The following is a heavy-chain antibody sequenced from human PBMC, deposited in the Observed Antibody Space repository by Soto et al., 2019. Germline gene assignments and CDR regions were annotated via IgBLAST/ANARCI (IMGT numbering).Heavy chain of an antibody. V-gene: IGHV1-18*01. CDR3: ARRYYYGSGSYVEDYYYYGMDV. Sequence: QVQLVQSGAEVKKPGASVKVSCKASGYTFTSYGISWVRQAPGQGLEWMGWISAYNGNTNYAQKLQGRGTMTTDTSTSTAYMELRSLRSDDTAVYYCARRYYYGSGSYVEDYYYYGMDVWGQGTTVTVSS. D-gene: IGHD3-10*01. J-gene: IGHJ6*02. CDR1: GYTFTSYG. CDR2: ISAYNGNT.